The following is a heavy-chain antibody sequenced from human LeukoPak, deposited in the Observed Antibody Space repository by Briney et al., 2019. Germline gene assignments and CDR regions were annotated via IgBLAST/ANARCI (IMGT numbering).Heavy chain of an antibody. CDR3: ARDGLPATVANWFDP. CDR1: GFTFSNYT. CDR2: ISRNGIYI. D-gene: IGHD2-15*01. J-gene: IGHJ5*02. Sequence: GGSLRLSCAASGFTFSNYTMNWVRQAPGKGLEWVSSISRNGIYIKYVDSVKGRFTVSRDNAKNSLYLQMNSPRAEDTAVYYCARDGLPATVANWFDPWGQGTLVTVSS. V-gene: IGHV3-21*01.